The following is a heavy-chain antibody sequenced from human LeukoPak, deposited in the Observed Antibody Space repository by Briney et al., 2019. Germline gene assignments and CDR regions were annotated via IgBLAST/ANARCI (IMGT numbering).Heavy chain of an antibody. D-gene: IGHD2-21*01. V-gene: IGHV3-48*03. J-gene: IGHJ3*02. CDR2: ISSSGSTI. CDR1: GFTFSSYE. Sequence: GGSLRLSCAASGFTFSSYEMNWVRQAPGKGLEWVSYISSSGSTIYYADSVKGRFTISRDNAKNSLYLQMNSLRAEDTAVYYCAGGAIFAFDNLGQGKMVNVSS. CDR3: AGGAIFAFDN.